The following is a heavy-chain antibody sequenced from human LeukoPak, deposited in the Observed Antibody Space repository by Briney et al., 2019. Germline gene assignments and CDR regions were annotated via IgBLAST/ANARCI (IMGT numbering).Heavy chain of an antibody. CDR3: ARARITMMGLYYFDY. CDR1: GGSFSGYY. Sequence: PSETLSLTCAVYGGSFSGYYWSWIRQPPGKGLEWIGEINHSGSTNYNPSLKSRVTISVDTPKNQFSLKLTSVTAADTAVFYCARARITMMGLYYFDYWGQGTLVTVSS. CDR2: INHSGST. V-gene: IGHV4-34*01. J-gene: IGHJ4*02. D-gene: IGHD3-22*01.